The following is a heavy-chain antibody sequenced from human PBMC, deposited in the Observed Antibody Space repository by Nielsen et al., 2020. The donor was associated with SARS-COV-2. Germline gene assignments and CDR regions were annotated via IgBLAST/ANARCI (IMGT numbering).Heavy chain of an antibody. Sequence: GESLKISCAASGFTFSSYWMHWVRQAPGKGLVWVSRINSDGSSTSYADSVKGRFTISRDNAKNTLYLQMNSLIAEDTAVYYCARVLIPRYQLGGMDVWGQGTTVTVSS. CDR2: INSDGSST. V-gene: IGHV3-74*01. CDR3: ARVLIPRYQLGGMDV. J-gene: IGHJ6*02. CDR1: GFTFSSYW. D-gene: IGHD2-2*01.